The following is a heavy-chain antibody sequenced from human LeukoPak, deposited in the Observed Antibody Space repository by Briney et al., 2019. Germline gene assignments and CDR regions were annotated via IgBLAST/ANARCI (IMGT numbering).Heavy chain of an antibody. J-gene: IGHJ4*02. CDR3: ASQTFSGYDPIDY. CDR2: IYYSGST. D-gene: IGHD5-12*01. CDR1: GGSVSSGSYY. Sequence: SETLSLTCTVSGGSVSSGSYYWSWIRQPPGKGLEWIGYIYYSGSTNYNPSLKSRVTISVDTSKNQFSLKLSSVTAADTAVYYCASQTFSGYDPIDYWGQGTLVTVSS. V-gene: IGHV4-61*01.